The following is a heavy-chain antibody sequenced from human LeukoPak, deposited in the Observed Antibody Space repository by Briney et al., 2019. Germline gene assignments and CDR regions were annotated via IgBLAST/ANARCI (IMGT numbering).Heavy chain of an antibody. D-gene: IGHD6-13*01. Sequence: GRSLRLSCAASGFTFSSYGMSWVRQAPGKGLEWVSAISGSGGSTYYADSVKGRFTISRDNSKNTLYLQMNSLRAEDTAVYYCAKAGSGIAAATWFDPWGQGTLVTVSS. CDR2: ISGSGGST. CDR1: GFTFSSYG. V-gene: IGHV3-23*01. CDR3: AKAGSGIAAATWFDP. J-gene: IGHJ5*02.